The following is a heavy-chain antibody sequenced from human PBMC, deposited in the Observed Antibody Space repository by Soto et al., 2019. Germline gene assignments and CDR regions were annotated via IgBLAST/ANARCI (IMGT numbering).Heavy chain of an antibody. CDR1: GYSFTSYW. Sequence: PGGSLRLPCTGSGYSFTSYWIGWVRPMPGEGLEWMGIIYPGDSDTRYSPSFQGQVTISADKSISTAYLQWSSLKASDTAMYYCARHIAAAVTGYYGMDVWGQGTTVTVSS. CDR2: IYPGDSDT. J-gene: IGHJ6*02. CDR3: ARHIAAAVTGYYGMDV. D-gene: IGHD6-13*01. V-gene: IGHV5-51*01.